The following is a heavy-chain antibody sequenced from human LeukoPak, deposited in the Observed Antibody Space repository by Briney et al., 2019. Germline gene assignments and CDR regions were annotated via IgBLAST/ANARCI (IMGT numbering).Heavy chain of an antibody. D-gene: IGHD3/OR15-3a*01. V-gene: IGHV6-1*01. J-gene: IGHJ3*02. CDR3: ARRGTGNAFDI. CDR2: TYYRPKGYN. Sequence: SQTLSLTCAISGDSVSSNSATWNSIRPSPSRGLEWLGRTYYRPKGYNDYAVSVKSRVTITPDTSKNQFSLQLNSVTPEDTALYYCARRGTGNAFDIWGQGTMVTVSS. CDR1: GDSVSSNSAT.